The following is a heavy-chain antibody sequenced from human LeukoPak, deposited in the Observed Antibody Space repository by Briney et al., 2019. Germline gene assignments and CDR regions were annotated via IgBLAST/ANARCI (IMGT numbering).Heavy chain of an antibody. J-gene: IGHJ4*02. D-gene: IGHD3-10*01. CDR3: ARVGSGTMRYFDY. Sequence: GGSLRLSCAASGFTFSSYAMSWVRQAPGKGLEWVSAISGSGGSTYYADSVKGRFTISRDNSKNTLYLQMNSLRAEDTAVYYCARVGSGTMRYFDYWGQGTLVTVSS. CDR1: GFTFSSYA. V-gene: IGHV3-23*01. CDR2: ISGSGGST.